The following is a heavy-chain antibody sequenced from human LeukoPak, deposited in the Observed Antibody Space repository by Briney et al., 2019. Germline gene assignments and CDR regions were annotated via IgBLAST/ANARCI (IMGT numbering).Heavy chain of an antibody. J-gene: IGHJ4*02. CDR3: ARGPYYDILTGYQTNDY. V-gene: IGHV1-46*01. CDR2: INTRGGSI. D-gene: IGHD3-9*01. Sequence: GASVKVSCKASGYTFTSYYIHWVRQAPGQGLDWMGIINTRGGSISYAQKFQGRVTMTRDTSTSTVYMELSSLRSDDTAVYYCARGPYYDILTGYQTNDYWGQGTLVTVSS. CDR1: GYTFTSYY.